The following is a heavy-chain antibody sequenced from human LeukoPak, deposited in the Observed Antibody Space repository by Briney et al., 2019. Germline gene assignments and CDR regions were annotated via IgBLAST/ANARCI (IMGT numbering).Heavy chain of an antibody. CDR2: ISGSGGST. V-gene: IGHV3-23*01. J-gene: IGHJ4*02. Sequence: PGGSLRLSCAASGFTFSSFPMSWVRQAPGKGLEWVSGISGSGGSTYYADSVKGRFTLSRDNSKNTLYLQMNSLRAEDTAVYYCTKVGVYSNFYFDYWGQGILVTVSS. D-gene: IGHD4-11*01. CDR1: GFTFSSFP. CDR3: TKVGVYSNFYFDY.